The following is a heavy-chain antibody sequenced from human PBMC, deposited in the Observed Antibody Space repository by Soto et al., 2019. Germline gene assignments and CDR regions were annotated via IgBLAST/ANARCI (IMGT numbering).Heavy chain of an antibody. CDR3: ARGGILWFGELKNWFDP. D-gene: IGHD3-10*01. V-gene: IGHV1-8*01. CDR2: MNPNSGNT. J-gene: IGHJ5*02. Sequence: ASVKVSCKASGYTFTSYDINWVRQATGQGLEWMGWMNPNSGNTGYAQKFQGRVTMTRNTSISTAYMELSSLRSEDTAVYYCARGGILWFGELKNWFDPWGQGTLVTVSS. CDR1: GYTFTSYD.